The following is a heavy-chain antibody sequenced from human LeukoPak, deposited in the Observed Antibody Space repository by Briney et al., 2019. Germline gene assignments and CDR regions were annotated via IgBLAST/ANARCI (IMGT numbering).Heavy chain of an antibody. J-gene: IGHJ4*02. CDR1: GYTFTGYY. CDR3: ARAAKYSSGWYGY. D-gene: IGHD6-19*01. V-gene: IGHV1-2*02. Sequence: ASVKVSCKASGYTFTGYYMHWVRQAPGQGLEWMGWINPNSGGTNYAQKFQGRVTMTRDTSISTAYMELSRLRSDDTAVYCCARAAKYSSGWYGYWGQGTLVTVSS. CDR2: INPNSGGT.